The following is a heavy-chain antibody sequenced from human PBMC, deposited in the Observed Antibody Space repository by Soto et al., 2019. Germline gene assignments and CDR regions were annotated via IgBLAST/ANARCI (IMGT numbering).Heavy chain of an antibody. Sequence: ASVKVSCKASGYTFTSYGISWVRQAPGQGLEWMGWISAYNGNTNYAQKLQGRVTMTTDTSTSTAYMELRSLRSDDTAVYYCARDEGYCSGGSCYSVGYYYYGMDVWGQGTTVTVS. CDR3: ARDEGYCSGGSCYSVGYYYYGMDV. J-gene: IGHJ6*02. D-gene: IGHD2-15*01. CDR1: GYTFTSYG. CDR2: ISAYNGNT. V-gene: IGHV1-18*01.